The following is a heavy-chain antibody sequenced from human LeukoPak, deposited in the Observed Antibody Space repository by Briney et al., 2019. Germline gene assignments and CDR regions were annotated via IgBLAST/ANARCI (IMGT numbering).Heavy chain of an antibody. J-gene: IGHJ4*02. CDR1: GFTFSSYA. CDR2: ISYDGSNK. D-gene: IGHD1-1*01. V-gene: IGHV3-30-3*01. Sequence: GRSLRLSCAASGFTFSSYAMHWVRQAPGKGLEWVAVISYDGSNKYYADSVKGRFTISRDNSKNTLYLQMNSLRAEDTAVYYCARAHPIGGIXXAGPTNFDYWGQGTLVTV. CDR3: ARAHPIGGIXXAGPTNFDY.